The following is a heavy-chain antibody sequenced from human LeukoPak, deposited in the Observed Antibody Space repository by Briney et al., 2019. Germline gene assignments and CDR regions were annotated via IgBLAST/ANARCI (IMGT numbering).Heavy chain of an antibody. D-gene: IGHD1-20*01. CDR2: INHSGST. Sequence: SETLSLTCAVYGGSLSGYYWSWIRQPPGKGLEWIGEINHSGSTNYNPSLKSRVTISVDTSKNQFSLKLSSVTAADTAVYYCARQLLTGTTSNNDYWGQGTLVTVSS. V-gene: IGHV4-34*01. CDR1: GGSLSGYY. J-gene: IGHJ4*02. CDR3: ARQLLTGTTSNNDY.